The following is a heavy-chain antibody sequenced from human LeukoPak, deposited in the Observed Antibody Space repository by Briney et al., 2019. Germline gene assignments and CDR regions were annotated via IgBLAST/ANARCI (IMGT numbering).Heavy chain of an antibody. CDR2: IDPKTGDT. CDR1: GYTFTDYW. V-gene: IGHV1-2*02. J-gene: IGHJ3*02. D-gene: IGHD3-3*01. Sequence: ASVKVSCKASGYTFTDYWIQRVRQAPGQGLEWMGWIDPKTGDTHYAQMFQGRVTMTRDTSISTAYMELTRLQSDDTAVFYCARDLGTRFANSFDIWGHGTTVTVSS. CDR3: ARDLGTRFANSFDI.